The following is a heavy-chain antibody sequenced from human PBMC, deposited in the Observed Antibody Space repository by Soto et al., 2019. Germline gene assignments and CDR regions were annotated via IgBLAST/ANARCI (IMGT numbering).Heavy chain of an antibody. CDR1: RGSISRSLNH. V-gene: IGHV4-61*01. CDR3: ARDWVFDY. J-gene: IGHJ4*02. Sequence: ASQTPSLAPSAARGSISRSLNHWGWIRQPQGKGLEWIGYIYYSGSTNYNPSLKSRVTISVDTSKNQFSLKLSSVTAADTAVYYCARDWVFDYWGQGTLVTVSS. D-gene: IGHD6-13*01. CDR2: IYYSGST.